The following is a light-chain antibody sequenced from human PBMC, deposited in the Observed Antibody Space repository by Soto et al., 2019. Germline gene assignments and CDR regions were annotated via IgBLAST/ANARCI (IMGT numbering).Light chain of an antibody. V-gene: IGLV2-23*01. CDR2: EGS. Sequence: QSALTQPASVSGSPGQSITISCTGTSSDVGSYNLVSWYQQHPGKAPKLMIYEGSKRPSGVSNRFSGSKSGNTASLTISGLQAEDEADYYCCSYAGSSTFLVFGTGTKVTVL. CDR3: CSYAGSSTFLV. J-gene: IGLJ1*01. CDR1: SSDVGSYNL.